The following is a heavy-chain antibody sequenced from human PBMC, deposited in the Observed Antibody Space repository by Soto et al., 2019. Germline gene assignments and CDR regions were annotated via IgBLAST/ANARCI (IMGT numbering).Heavy chain of an antibody. CDR1: GGSFSGYY. D-gene: IGHD3-10*01. V-gene: IGHV4-34*01. J-gene: IGHJ4*02. CDR2: INHSGST. Sequence: QVQLQQWRAGLLKPSETLSLTCAVYGGSFSGYYWSWIRQPPGKGLEWIGEINHSGSTNYNPSLKSRVTISVDTSKNQFSLKLSSVTAADTAVYYCARGVTMVRGVISYFDYWGQGTLVTVSS. CDR3: ARGVTMVRGVISYFDY.